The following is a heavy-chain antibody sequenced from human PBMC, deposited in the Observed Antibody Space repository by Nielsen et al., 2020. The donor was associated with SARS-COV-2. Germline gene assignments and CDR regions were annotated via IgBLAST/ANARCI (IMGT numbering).Heavy chain of an antibody. CDR2: ISSSSSYT. V-gene: IGHV3-11*03. D-gene: IGHD3-9*01. Sequence: WIRQPPGKGLEWVSYISSSSSYTNYADSVKGRFTISRDNAKNSLYLQMNSLRAEDTAVYYCAKRPSRYFDWLEVFDYWGQGTLVTVSS. CDR3: AKRPSRYFDWLEVFDY. J-gene: IGHJ4*02.